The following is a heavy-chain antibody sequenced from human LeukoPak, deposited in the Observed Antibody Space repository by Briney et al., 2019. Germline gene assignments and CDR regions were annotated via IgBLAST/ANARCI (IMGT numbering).Heavy chain of an antibody. CDR2: ISYDGSNK. J-gene: IGHJ6*02. CDR3: ARVTGNKYGLDV. CDR1: GFTFSSYG. Sequence: PGRSLRLSCAASGFTFSSYGMHWVRQAPGKGLEWVAVISYDGSNKYYADSVKGRFTISRDNSKNTLYLQMNSLRAEDTAVYYCARVTGNKYGLDVWGQGTTVTVSS. D-gene: IGHD2/OR15-2a*01. V-gene: IGHV3-30*03.